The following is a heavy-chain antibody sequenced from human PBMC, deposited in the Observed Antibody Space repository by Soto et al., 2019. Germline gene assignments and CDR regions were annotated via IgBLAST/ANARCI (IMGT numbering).Heavy chain of an antibody. CDR3: ARVKAGKSDY. V-gene: IGHV1-3*04. CDR2: VDTGSGKA. Sequence: VSVKVSCKASGYTFTEYPIHWVRQAPGQGLEWMGWVDTGSGKARFSQNFKGRVTLSRDTSAATAYMDLRNVRPEDTAVYFCARVKAGKSDYWGQGTLVTVSS. D-gene: IGHD3-10*01. J-gene: IGHJ4*02. CDR1: GYTFTEYP.